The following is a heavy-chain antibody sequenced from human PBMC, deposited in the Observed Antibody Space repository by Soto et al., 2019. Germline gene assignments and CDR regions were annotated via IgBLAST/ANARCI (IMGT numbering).Heavy chain of an antibody. CDR2: IDPSDSDT. V-gene: IGHV5-51*01. Sequence: GESLKISCKGSGYSFTSYWISWVRQMPGKGLEWMGRIDPSDSDTRYSPSFQGQVTISADKSISTAYLRWSSLKASDTAMYYCARHRGYSTGWVNGAPYYYYHAMDVWGQGTTVTVSS. J-gene: IGHJ6*02. CDR1: GYSFTSYW. CDR3: ARHRGYSTGWVNGAPYYYYHAMDV. D-gene: IGHD6-19*01.